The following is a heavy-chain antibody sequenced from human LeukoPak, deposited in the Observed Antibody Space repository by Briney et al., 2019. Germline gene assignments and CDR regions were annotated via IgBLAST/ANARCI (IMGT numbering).Heavy chain of an antibody. Sequence: GGSLRLSCAASGFAFSSYWTTWVRQAPGKGLEWVANIKEDGNAEYYADSVKGRFIISRDNAKNSLYLQMNNLRAEDTAVYFCARDHRDSYYFYWGQGTVVTVSS. CDR2: IKEDGNAE. CDR3: ARDHRDSYYFY. D-gene: IGHD3-22*01. CDR1: GFAFSSYW. V-gene: IGHV3-7*01. J-gene: IGHJ4*02.